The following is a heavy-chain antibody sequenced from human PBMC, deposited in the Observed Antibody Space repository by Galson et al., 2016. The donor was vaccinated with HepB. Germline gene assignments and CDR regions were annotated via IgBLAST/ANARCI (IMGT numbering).Heavy chain of an antibody. D-gene: IGHD3-16*01. J-gene: IGHJ4*02. Sequence: SLRLSCAASGFTFRTFSMNWVRQAPGKGLEWVSSITSTSVFIFCSDSVKGRFTISRDNAKNSLYLQMNSLRAEDTAAYYCVRTGDLEGYYFDHWGQGTLVTVSS. CDR3: VRTGDLEGYYFDH. CDR1: GFTFRTFS. CDR2: ITSTSVFI. V-gene: IGHV3-21*01.